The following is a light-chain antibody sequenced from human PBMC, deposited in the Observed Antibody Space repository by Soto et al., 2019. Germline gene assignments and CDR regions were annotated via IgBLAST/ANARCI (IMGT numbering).Light chain of an antibody. CDR1: SNDVGTYNF. CDR2: EVT. CDR3: CSYAGTYTVF. V-gene: IGLV2-14*01. J-gene: IGLJ2*01. Sequence: QAALTQPASVSGSPGQSITISCTGTSNDVGTYNFVSWYQQHPGKAPKLLLYEVTNRPSEVSNRFSGSKSGSTASLTISGLQAEDEADYFCCSYAGTYTVFFGGGTKVTVL.